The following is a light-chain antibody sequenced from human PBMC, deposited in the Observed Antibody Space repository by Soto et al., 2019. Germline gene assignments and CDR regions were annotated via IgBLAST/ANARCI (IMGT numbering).Light chain of an antibody. Sequence: QSALTQPASVSGSPGQSITISCTGTSSDVGGYNYVSWYQQHPGKAPKLMIYAVTDRPSGVSSRFSGSKSGNTASLTISGLRPEDEADYYCSSYTSSSTLVGTGTKV. V-gene: IGLV2-14*01. J-gene: IGLJ1*01. CDR1: SSDVGGYNY. CDR3: SSYTSSSTL. CDR2: AVT.